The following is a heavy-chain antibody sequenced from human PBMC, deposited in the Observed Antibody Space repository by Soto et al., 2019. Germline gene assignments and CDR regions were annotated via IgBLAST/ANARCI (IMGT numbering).Heavy chain of an antibody. V-gene: IGHV3-30*18. CDR1: GFTFSSYG. J-gene: IGHJ4*02. Sequence: GGSLRLSCAASGFTFSSYGMHWVRQAPGKGLEWVAVISYDGSNKYYADSVKGRFTISRDNSKNTLYLQMNSLRAEDTAVYYCAKSVASSWWLFDYWGQGTLVTVSS. D-gene: IGHD6-13*01. CDR2: ISYDGSNK. CDR3: AKSVASSWWLFDY.